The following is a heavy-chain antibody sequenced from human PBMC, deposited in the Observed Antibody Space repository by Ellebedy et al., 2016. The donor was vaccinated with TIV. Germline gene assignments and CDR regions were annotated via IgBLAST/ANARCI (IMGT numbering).Heavy chain of an antibody. CDR3: TTDDLYSSGWKEDAFDI. D-gene: IGHD6-19*01. Sequence: GGSLRLSCAASGFTFGNAWMSWVRQAPGKGLEWVGRIKSKTDGGTTDYAAPVKGRFTISRDDSKNTLYLQMNSLKTEDTAVYYCTTDDLYSSGWKEDAFDIWGQGTMVTVSS. J-gene: IGHJ3*02. CDR1: GFTFGNAW. CDR2: IKSKTDGGTT. V-gene: IGHV3-15*01.